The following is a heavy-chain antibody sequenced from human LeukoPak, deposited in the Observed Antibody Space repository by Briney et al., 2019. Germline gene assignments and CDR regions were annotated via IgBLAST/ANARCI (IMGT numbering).Heavy chain of an antibody. V-gene: IGHV3-23*01. CDR1: GFTFSSYA. J-gene: IGHJ4*02. D-gene: IGHD6-6*01. CDR3: AKGHSSQTYFDY. Sequence: GGSLRLSCAASGFTFSSYAMSWVRQAPGKGLEWVSAVSIGGTNTYYADSGKGRFTISRDNSKNTLYLQMNSLRVEDTAVYYCAKGHSSQTYFDYWGQGTLVTVSS. CDR2: VSIGGTNT.